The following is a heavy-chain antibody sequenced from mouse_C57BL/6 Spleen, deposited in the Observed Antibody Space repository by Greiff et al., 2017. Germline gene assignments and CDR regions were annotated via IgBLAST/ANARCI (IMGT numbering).Heavy chain of an antibody. V-gene: IGHV2-2*01. CDR3: ARKDPADY. Sequence: QVQLKQSGPGLVQPSQSLSITCTVSGFSLTSYGVHWVRQSPGKGLEWLGVIWRGGSTDYNAAFISRLSISNGNSKSQVCCKTNRLQADDTAIYYCARKDPADYWGQGTAVTVSS. CDR1: GFSLTSYG. CDR2: IWRGGST. J-gene: IGHJ4*01.